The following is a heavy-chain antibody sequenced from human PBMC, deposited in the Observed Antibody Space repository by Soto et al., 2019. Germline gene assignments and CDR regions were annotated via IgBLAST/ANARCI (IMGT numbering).Heavy chain of an antibody. CDR1: GGSISSSNW. J-gene: IGHJ5*02. CDR3: AIVEAYCGGDCSFDP. V-gene: IGHV4-4*02. D-gene: IGHD2-21*02. CDR2: IYHSGST. Sequence: SETLSLTCAVSGGSISSSNWWSWVRQPPGKGLEWIGEIYHSGSTNYNPSLKSRVTISVDKSKNQFSLKLSSVTAADTAVYYCAIVEAYCGGDCSFDPWGQGTLVTVFS.